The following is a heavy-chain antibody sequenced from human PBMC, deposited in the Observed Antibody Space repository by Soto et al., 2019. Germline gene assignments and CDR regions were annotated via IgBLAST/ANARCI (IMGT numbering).Heavy chain of an antibody. V-gene: IGHV3-74*01. CDR2: INSDGSST. CDR1: GFTFSSYW. J-gene: IGHJ6*02. D-gene: IGHD2-21*02. Sequence: PGGSLRLSXAASGFTFSSYWMHWVRQAPGKGLVWVSRINSDGSSTSYADSVKGRFTISRDNAKNTLYLQMNSLRAEDTAVYYCARRGGDSNYYYYGMDVWGQGTTVTVS. CDR3: ARRGGDSNYYYYGMDV.